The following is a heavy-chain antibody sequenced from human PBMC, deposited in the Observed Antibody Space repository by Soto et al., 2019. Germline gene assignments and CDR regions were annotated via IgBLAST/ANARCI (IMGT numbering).Heavy chain of an antibody. CDR1: GFTFGTTD. CDR2: IDSSGGIT. D-gene: IGHD3-10*01. J-gene: IGHJ5*02. V-gene: IGHV3-23*05. CDR3: VKNSGWFNT. Sequence: QLLQSGGGLVQPGGSLTLSCAASGFTFGTTDMSWVRQAPGEGLEWVSTIDSSGGITYYAGSVKGRFTISRDNSRNTVYLQMNSLRGDDTALYYCVKNSGWFNTWGQGALVTVSS.